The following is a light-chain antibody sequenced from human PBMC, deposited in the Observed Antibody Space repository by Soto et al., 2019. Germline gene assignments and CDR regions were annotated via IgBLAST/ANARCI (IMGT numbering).Light chain of an antibody. CDR1: QSISSY. V-gene: IGKV1-39*01. Sequence: DIQMTQSPSSLSASVGDRVTITCRASQSISSYLNWYQQKPGKAPKLLLYAASSLQSGVPSMFSGSGSGTDFTLTISSLQPEDFATYYCQQSYSTPRTFGHGTKVDIK. CDR2: AAS. J-gene: IGKJ3*01. CDR3: QQSYSTPRT.